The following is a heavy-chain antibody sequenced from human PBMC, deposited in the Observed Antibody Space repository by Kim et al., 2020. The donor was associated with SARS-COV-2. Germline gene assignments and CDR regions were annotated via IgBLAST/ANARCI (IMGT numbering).Heavy chain of an antibody. J-gene: IGHJ5*02. Sequence: SETLSLTCTVSGGSISSSSYYWGWIRQPPGKGLEWIGSIYYSGSTYYNPSLKSRVTISVDTSKNQFSLKLSSVTAADTAVYYCARDWGAAAGTWGQGTLVTVSS. D-gene: IGHD6-13*01. V-gene: IGHV4-39*07. CDR3: ARDWGAAAGT. CDR2: IYYSGST. CDR1: GGSISSSSYY.